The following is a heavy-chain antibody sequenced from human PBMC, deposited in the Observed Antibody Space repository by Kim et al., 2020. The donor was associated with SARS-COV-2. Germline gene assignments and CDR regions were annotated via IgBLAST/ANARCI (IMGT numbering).Heavy chain of an antibody. CDR3: ASPLDCSVGSGYL. CDR2: IWYDGSKT. J-gene: IGHJ4*02. D-gene: IGHD5-12*01. CDR1: GFTFSNYG. V-gene: IGHV3-33*01. Sequence: GGSLRLSCAASGFTFSNYGMHWVRQAPGRGLEWVAVIWYDGSKTFYADSVKGRFTISRDNSKNTLYLQMNSLRAEDTAVYYCASPLDCSVGSGYLWGQGTLVTVSS.